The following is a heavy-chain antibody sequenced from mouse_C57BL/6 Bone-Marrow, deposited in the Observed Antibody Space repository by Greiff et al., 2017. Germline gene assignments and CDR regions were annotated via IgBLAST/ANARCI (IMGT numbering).Heavy chain of an antibody. V-gene: IGHV1-82*01. CDR3: ARTRTIRYYAMDY. CDR2: IYPGDGDT. D-gene: IGHD2-12*01. Sequence: QVQLKESGPELVKPGASVKISCKASGYAFSSSWMNWVKQRPGKGLEWIGRIYPGDGDTNYNGKFKGKATLTADKSSSTAYMQLSSLTSEDSAVYFCARTRTIRYYAMDYWGQGTSVTVSS. CDR1: GYAFSSSW. J-gene: IGHJ4*01.